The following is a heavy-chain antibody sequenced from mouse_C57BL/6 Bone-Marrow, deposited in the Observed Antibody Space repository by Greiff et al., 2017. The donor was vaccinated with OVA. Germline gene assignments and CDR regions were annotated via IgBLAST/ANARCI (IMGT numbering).Heavy chain of an antibody. Sequence: EVQLQQSGPELVKPGASVKMSCKASGYKFTDYNMHWVKQSHGKSLEWIGYINPNNGGTSYNQKFKGKATLPVNQSSSTAYMELRSLTSEDSAVYYCAKRLWLRRRHYFDYWGQGTTLTVSS. CDR3: AKRLWLRRRHYFDY. D-gene: IGHD2-2*01. CDR1: GYKFTDYN. CDR2: INPNNGGT. V-gene: IGHV1-22*01. J-gene: IGHJ2*01.